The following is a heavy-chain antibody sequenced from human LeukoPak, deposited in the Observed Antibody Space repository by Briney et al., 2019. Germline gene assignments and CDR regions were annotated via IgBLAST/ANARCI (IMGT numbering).Heavy chain of an antibody. Sequence: TSETLSLTCTVSGGSISSSSYYWGWIRQPPGKGLEWIGSIYYSGSTYYNPSLKSRVTISVDTSKNQFSLKLMSVTAADTAVYYCVRSAPTLGYCSSSSCSYWSFDLWGRGTLVTVSS. V-gene: IGHV4-39*07. D-gene: IGHD2-2*01. J-gene: IGHJ2*01. CDR1: GGSISSSSYY. CDR3: VRSAPTLGYCSSSSCSYWSFDL. CDR2: IYYSGST.